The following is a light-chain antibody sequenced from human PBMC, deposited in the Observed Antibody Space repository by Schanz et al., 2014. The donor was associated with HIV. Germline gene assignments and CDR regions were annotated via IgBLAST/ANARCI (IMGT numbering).Light chain of an antibody. J-gene: IGLJ1*01. CDR3: SSYTSISTLV. Sequence: QSVLTQPASVSGTPGQSITISCTGTRNDVGTYNLVSWYQQHPGKAPQLMIYEVTKRPSGVSDRFSGYKSGDTASLTISGLQAEDEADFYCSSYTSISTLVFGTGTKLTVL. CDR2: EVT. CDR1: RNDVGTYNL. V-gene: IGLV2-14*02.